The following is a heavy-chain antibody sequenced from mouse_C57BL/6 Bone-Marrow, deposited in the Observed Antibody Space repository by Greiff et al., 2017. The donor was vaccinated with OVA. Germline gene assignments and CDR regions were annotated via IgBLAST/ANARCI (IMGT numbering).Heavy chain of an antibody. J-gene: IGHJ3*01. V-gene: IGHV5-4*01. CDR3: ARDLTGTWFAY. CDR1: GFTFSSYA. Sequence: DVQLVESGGGLVKPGGSLKLSCAASGFTFSSYAMSWVRQTPEKRLEWVATISDGGSYTYYPDNVKGRFTISRDNAKNNLYLQMSHLKSEDTAMYYCARDLTGTWFAYWGQGTLVTVSA. D-gene: IGHD4-1*01. CDR2: ISDGGSYT.